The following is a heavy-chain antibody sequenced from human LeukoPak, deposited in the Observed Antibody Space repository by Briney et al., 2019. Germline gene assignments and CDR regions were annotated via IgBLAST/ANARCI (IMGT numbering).Heavy chain of an antibody. V-gene: IGHV1-2*06. CDR1: GYTFTGHY. CDR2: INPNSGGT. Sequence: GASVKVSCKASGYTFTGHYMHWVRQAPGQGLEWVGRINPNSGGTNFAQKFQGRVTMTRDTSISTSYLELNSLRSDDTAVYYCAREVGYSSSWYGRFDRWGQGTLVTVSS. J-gene: IGHJ5*02. CDR3: AREVGYSSSWYGRFDR. D-gene: IGHD6-13*01.